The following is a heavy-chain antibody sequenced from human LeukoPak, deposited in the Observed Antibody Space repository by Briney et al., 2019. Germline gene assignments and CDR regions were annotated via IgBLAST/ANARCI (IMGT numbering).Heavy chain of an antibody. V-gene: IGHV3-30*02. D-gene: IGHD2/OR15-2a*01. CDR2: IRYSGNNV. J-gene: IGHJ3*02. CDR3: AKDNSNWAFDI. Sequence: PGGSLRLSCTVSGFTVSSNSMSWVRQAPGKGLEWVAFIRYSGNNVYYAASVKGRFTISRDNSQNTLYLQMNSLRADDTAVYYCAKDNSNWAFDIWGQGTLVTVSS. CDR1: GFTVSSNS.